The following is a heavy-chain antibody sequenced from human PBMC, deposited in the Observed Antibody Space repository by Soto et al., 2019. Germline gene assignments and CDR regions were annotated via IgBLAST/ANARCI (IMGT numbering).Heavy chain of an antibody. J-gene: IGHJ4*02. V-gene: IGHV4-34*01. CDR2: VNESGNT. CDR3: ARGIAYNFWSGNYYFGY. D-gene: IGHD3-3*01. Sequence: SETLSLTCGVSGGSFTGYYWSWIRQPPGKGLEWIGDVNESGNTNYNPSLKRRVTISIYTSKIQFSLRLSSVTAADTAVYYCARGIAYNFWSGNYYFGYWGQGTQVTVSS. CDR1: GGSFTGYY.